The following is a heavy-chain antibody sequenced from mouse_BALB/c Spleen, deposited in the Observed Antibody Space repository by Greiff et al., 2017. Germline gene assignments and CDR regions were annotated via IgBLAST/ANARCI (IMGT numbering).Heavy chain of an antibody. V-gene: IGHV3-6*02. J-gene: IGHJ3*01. Sequence: EVQVVESGPGLVKPSQSLSLTCSVTGYSITSGYYWNWIRQFPGNKLEWMGYISYDGSNNYNPSLKNRISITRDTSKNQFFLKLNSVTTEDTATYYCARDRPYYRYPFAYWGQGTLVTVSA. CDR3: ARDRPYYRYPFAY. D-gene: IGHD2-14*01. CDR1: GYSITSGYY. CDR2: ISYDGSN.